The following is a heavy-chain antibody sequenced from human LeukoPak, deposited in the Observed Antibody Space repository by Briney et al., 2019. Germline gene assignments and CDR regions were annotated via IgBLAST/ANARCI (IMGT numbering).Heavy chain of an antibody. V-gene: IGHV3-21*01. Sequence: GGSLRLSCAASGFTFTSYSMNWVRQAPGKGLEWVSSISSSSYIYYADSVKGRFTISRDNAKNSLYLQMNSLRAEDTAVYYCARVYGDYAAFDIWGQGTMVTVSS. CDR3: ARVYGDYAAFDI. CDR1: GFTFTSYS. J-gene: IGHJ3*02. CDR2: ISSSSYI. D-gene: IGHD4-17*01.